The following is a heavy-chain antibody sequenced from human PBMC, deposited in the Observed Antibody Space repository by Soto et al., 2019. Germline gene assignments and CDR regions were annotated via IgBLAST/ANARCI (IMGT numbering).Heavy chain of an antibody. CDR1: GYSFTDYH. CDR3: ATDRTYSSSWPFDY. Sequence: SVMVSCTASGYSFTDYHIHWVRQAPGQGLECLGRINPKSGGTSPAQKFQGWVTMTRDRSISTAYMELSSLRSEDTAVYYCATDRTYSSSWPFDYWGQGTLVTVSS. D-gene: IGHD6-13*01. V-gene: IGHV1-2*04. CDR2: INPKSGGT. J-gene: IGHJ4*02.